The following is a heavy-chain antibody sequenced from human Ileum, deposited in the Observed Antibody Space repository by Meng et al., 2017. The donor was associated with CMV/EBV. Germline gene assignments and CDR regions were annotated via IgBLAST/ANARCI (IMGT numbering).Heavy chain of an antibody. J-gene: IGHJ4*02. CDR2: NYCSGGS. Sequence: VCGGSIRRGGSSWPWERQGAAGGLEWIGYNYCSGGSYYNPSLKSRVTMSVDTSKNQFSLNVSSVTDADTAIYFCARGIRRGTPYFAFWGQGALVTVSS. CDR3: ARGIRRGTPYFAF. V-gene: IGHV4-31*02. D-gene: IGHD1-26*01. CDR1: GGSIRRGGSS.